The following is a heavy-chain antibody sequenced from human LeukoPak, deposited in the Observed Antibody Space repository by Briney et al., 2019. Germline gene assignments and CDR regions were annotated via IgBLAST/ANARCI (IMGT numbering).Heavy chain of an antibody. CDR3: AKAIAGP. CDR1: GFTFDDYA. D-gene: IGHD6-13*01. V-gene: IGHV3-9*01. CDR2: ISWNSGSI. Sequence: AGGSLRLSCAASGFTFDDYAMHWVRQAPGKGLEWVSGISWNSGSIGYADSVKGRFTISRDNAKNSLYLQMNSLRAEDTALYYCAKAIAGPWGQGTLVTVSS. J-gene: IGHJ5*02.